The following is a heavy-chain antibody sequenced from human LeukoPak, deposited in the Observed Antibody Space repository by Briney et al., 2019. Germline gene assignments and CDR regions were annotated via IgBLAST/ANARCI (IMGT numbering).Heavy chain of an antibody. Sequence: ETLSLTCTVSGGSIRSSRYYWGWIRQPPGKGLEWIGSLYYSGSTYYNPSLKSRVTISVDTSKNQFSLKPSSVTAADTAVYYCASEYCSGGSCYPEHYWGQGTLVTVSS. D-gene: IGHD2-15*01. J-gene: IGHJ4*02. CDR3: ASEYCSGGSCYPEHY. V-gene: IGHV4-39*01. CDR1: GGSIRSSRYY. CDR2: LYYSGST.